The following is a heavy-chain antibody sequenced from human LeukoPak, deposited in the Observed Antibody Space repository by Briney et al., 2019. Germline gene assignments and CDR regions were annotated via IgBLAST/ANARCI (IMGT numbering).Heavy chain of an antibody. D-gene: IGHD1-7*01. Sequence: SETLFLTCTVSGGSVSNYYWSWVRQPPGKGLEYIGYIYHSGTTNYNPSLKSRVTMSLDTSKNQFSLKLSSVTAADTALYYCATGSSYPPGELDYWGQGSLVTVSS. V-gene: IGHV4-59*02. CDR2: IYHSGTT. J-gene: IGHJ4*02. CDR1: GGSVSNYY. CDR3: ATGSSYPPGELDY.